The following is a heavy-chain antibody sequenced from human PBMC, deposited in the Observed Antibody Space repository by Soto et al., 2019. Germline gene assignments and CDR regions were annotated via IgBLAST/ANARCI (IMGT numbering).Heavy chain of an antibody. CDR2: IFNSGTT. CDR1: GASTVSHYH. CDR3: ALALGPTTGLDY. D-gene: IGHD1-26*01. J-gene: IGHJ4*02. Sequence: QVQLQESGPGLVKPSQTLSLTCSVSGASTVSHYHWTWIRQPPGKGLEWMGSIFNSGTTFYTPSLSIRLSISMDTFVHHFSLALRSVTAADTAVYYCALALGPTTGLDYWGQGTLVTVS. V-gene: IGHV4-31*02.